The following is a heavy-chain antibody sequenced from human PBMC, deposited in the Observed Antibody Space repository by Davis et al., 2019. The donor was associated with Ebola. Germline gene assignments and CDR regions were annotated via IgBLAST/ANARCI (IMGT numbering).Heavy chain of an antibody. CDR3: ARQGDSSGWN. D-gene: IGHD6-19*01. Sequence: GESLKISCAASGFTFTSYSMNWVRQAPGKGLELVSYISETSSRIFYADSVKGRFTISRDNGKKSLYLQMNSLRDDDTAVYYCARQGDSSGWNWGQGTLVTVSS. J-gene: IGHJ4*02. CDR1: GFTFTSYS. CDR2: ISETSSRI. V-gene: IGHV3-48*02.